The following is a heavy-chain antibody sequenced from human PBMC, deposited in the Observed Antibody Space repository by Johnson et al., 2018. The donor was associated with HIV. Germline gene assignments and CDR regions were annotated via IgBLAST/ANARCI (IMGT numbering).Heavy chain of an antibody. D-gene: IGHD2-15*01. V-gene: IGHV3-30*03. CDR3: ARGDCSGGSCYSEGATDAFDI. J-gene: IGHJ3*02. CDR1: GFTFSDYY. Sequence: QVQLVESGGGLVKPGGSLRLSCAASGFTFSDYYMDWVRQAPGKGLEWVAVISYDGSKKDYADSVKGRFTISRDNSKNTLYLQMNSLSAEDTAVYYGARGDCSGGSCYSEGATDAFDIWGQGTMVTVSS. CDR2: ISYDGSKK.